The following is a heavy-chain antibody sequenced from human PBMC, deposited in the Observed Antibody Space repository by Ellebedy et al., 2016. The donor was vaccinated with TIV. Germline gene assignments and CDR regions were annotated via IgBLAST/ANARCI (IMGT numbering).Heavy chain of an antibody. CDR1: GFSLSTSGMC. CDR3: ARTLGGGWSFDY. Sequence: SGPTLVKPPQTLTLTCTFSGFSLSTSGMCVSWIRQPPGKALEWLARIDWDDDKYYNTSLKTRLTISKDTSNNQVVLTMTNVDPVDTATYYCARTLGGGWSFDYWGQGTLVTVSS. D-gene: IGHD6-19*01. J-gene: IGHJ4*02. V-gene: IGHV2-70*11. CDR2: IDWDDDK.